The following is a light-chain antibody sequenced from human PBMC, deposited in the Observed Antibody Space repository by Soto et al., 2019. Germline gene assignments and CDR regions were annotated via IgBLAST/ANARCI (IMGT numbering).Light chain of an antibody. CDR1: SGSIASNY. CDR2: EDN. CDR3: QSYDSSNPVV. J-gene: IGLJ2*01. V-gene: IGLV6-57*04. Sequence: SVLTQPHSVSESPGKTVTISCTRSSGSIASNYVQWYQQRPGSAPTTVIYEDNQRPSGVPDRFSGSIDSSSNSASLTISGLKTEDEADYYCQSYDSSNPVVFGGGTKLTVL.